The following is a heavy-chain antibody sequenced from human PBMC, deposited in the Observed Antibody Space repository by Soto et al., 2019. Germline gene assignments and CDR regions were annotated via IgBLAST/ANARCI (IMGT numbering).Heavy chain of an antibody. CDR1: GFTFSNYA. Sequence: GGSLRLSCTASGFTFSNYAMSWVRQAPDKGLEWVSAISGRGGSTYYADSVKGRFTISRDNSKNMLFLQMNSLRAGDTDLYSCPTGWTVTTSLYSYYYGLEVWGRETTVAVCS. CDR3: PTGWTVTTSLYSYYYGLEV. V-gene: IGHV3-23*01. D-gene: IGHD1-1*01. J-gene: IGHJ6*02. CDR2: ISGRGGST.